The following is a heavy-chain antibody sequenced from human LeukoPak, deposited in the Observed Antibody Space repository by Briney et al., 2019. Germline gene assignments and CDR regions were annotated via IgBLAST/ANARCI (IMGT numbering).Heavy chain of an antibody. CDR2: ISGSGDNT. D-gene: IGHD3-22*01. J-gene: IGHJ3*02. Sequence: PGGSLRLSCAASGFTFSSYAMNWVRQAPGKGLEWISSISGSGDNTYYADSVKGRFTISRDNSKNTLYLQMNSLRAEDTAVYYCARAMYYYDSSGSYAFDIWGQGTIVTVSS. CDR1: GFTFSSYA. V-gene: IGHV3-23*01. CDR3: ARAMYYYDSSGSYAFDI.